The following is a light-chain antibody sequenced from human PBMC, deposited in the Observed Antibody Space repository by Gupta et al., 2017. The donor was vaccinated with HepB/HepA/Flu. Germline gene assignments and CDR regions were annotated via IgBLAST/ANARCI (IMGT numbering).Light chain of an antibody. CDR1: QSISSS. J-gene: IGKJ2*01. CDR3: QQSYSTPHT. V-gene: IGKV1-39*01. Sequence: DIQMTQSPSSLSASVGDRVTITCRASQSISSSLNWYQQKSGKAPKLLISSASSLRSGVPSRFTGSGSGTDFTLTISSLQPEDFATYYCQQSYSTPHTFGQVTKVEVK. CDR2: SAS.